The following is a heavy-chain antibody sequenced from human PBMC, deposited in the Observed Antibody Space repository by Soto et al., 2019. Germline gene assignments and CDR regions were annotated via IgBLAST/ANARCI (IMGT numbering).Heavy chain of an antibody. CDR3: AKGGQPYRSGWWDRTLPSY. CDR1: GFTFNTYG. Sequence: QVQLVESGGGVVQPGRSLRLSCAASGFTFNTYGMHWVRQAPGKGLEWVAVISYDVSNNYYTDSVKGRFTISRDNSKNTLYLQMNSLRAEDTAVYYCAKGGQPYRSGWWDRTLPSYWGQGSLVTGSS. D-gene: IGHD6-19*01. CDR2: ISYDVSNN. J-gene: IGHJ4*02. V-gene: IGHV3-30*18.